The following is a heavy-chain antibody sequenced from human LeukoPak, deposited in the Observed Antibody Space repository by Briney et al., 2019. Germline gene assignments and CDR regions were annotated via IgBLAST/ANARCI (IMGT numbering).Heavy chain of an antibody. J-gene: IGHJ4*02. CDR1: GFTFSSYA. V-gene: IGHV3-23*01. CDR3: AKMGDLRFLEWLPTDFDY. CDR2: ISGSGGST. Sequence: GRSLRLSCAASGFTFSSYAMSWVRQAPGKGLEWVSAISGSGGSTYYADSVKGRFTISRDNSKNTLYLQMNSLRAEDTAVYYCAKMGDLRFLEWLPTDFDYWGQGTLVTVSS. D-gene: IGHD3-3*01.